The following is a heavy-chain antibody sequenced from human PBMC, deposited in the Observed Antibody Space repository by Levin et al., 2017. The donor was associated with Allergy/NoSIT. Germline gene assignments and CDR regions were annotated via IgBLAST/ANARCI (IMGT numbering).Heavy chain of an antibody. CDR3: ARGEYYDFWSGYSSDAFDI. CDR1: GFTFSSYD. D-gene: IGHD3-3*01. V-gene: IGHV3-13*01. J-gene: IGHJ3*02. CDR2: IGTAGDT. Sequence: TGGSLRLSCAASGFTFSSYDMHWVRQATGKGLEWVSAIGTAGDTYYPGSVKGRFTISRENAKNSLYLQMNSLRAGDTAVYYCARGEYYDFWSGYSSDAFDIWGQGTMVTVSS.